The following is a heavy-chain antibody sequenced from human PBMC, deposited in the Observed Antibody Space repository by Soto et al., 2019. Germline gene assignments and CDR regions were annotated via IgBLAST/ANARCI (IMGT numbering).Heavy chain of an antibody. V-gene: IGHV2-5*02. CDR2: IYWDDDK. CDR3: AHSRPPRLLNY. J-gene: IGHJ4*02. Sequence: QITLKESGPTLVKPTQTLTLTCTFSGFSLSTSGVGVGWIRQPPGKALEWLALIYWDDDKRYSSSLNSRLTITKYTAKRPVVLTTTNMDPVDTATYSCAHSRPPRLLNYWGQGTLVTVSS. CDR1: GFSLSTSGVG.